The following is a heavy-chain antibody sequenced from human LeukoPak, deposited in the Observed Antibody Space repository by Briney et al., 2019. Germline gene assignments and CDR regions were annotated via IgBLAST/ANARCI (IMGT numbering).Heavy chain of an antibody. CDR1: GFTFSSYW. CDR2: INSDGSST. J-gene: IGHJ6*03. D-gene: IGHD7-27*01. CDR3: ARQPGDAYYYYMDV. Sequence: HAGGSLRLSCAASGFTFSSYWMHWVRQAPGKGLVWVSRINSDGSSTSYADSVKGRFTISRDNAKNTLYLQMNSLRAEDTAVYYCARQPGDAYYYYMDVWGKGTTVTISS. V-gene: IGHV3-74*01.